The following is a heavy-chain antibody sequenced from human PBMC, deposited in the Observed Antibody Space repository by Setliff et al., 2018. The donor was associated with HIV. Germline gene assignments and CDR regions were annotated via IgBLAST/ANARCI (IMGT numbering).Heavy chain of an antibody. D-gene: IGHD3-9*01. Sequence: PSETLSLTCTVSGGSIRSSSSYWGWIRQPPGKGLEWIGIIYYSGSTYYKPSLKSRVTISVDTSKNQFSLKLSSVTAADTAVYYCARPFDWGSSHPLGYWSQGTLVTVSS. J-gene: IGHJ4*02. CDR1: GGSIRSSSSY. V-gene: IGHV4-39*01. CDR2: IYYSGST. CDR3: ARPFDWGSSHPLGY.